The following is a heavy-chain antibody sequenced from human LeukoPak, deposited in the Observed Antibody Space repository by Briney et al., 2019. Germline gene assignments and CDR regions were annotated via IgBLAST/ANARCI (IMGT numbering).Heavy chain of an antibody. V-gene: IGHV4-34*01. CDR3: ARDSLPYYDSSGYRLTPFDY. Sequence: PSETLSLTCAVYGGSFSGHYWTWIRQPPGKGLEWIGEIDHTGRSTYNPSLTSRVTISKDSSKNQFSLSLGSVIAADTAVYYCARDSLPYYDSSGYRLTPFDYWGQGTLVTVSS. D-gene: IGHD3-22*01. J-gene: IGHJ4*02. CDR2: IDHTGRS. CDR1: GGSFSGHY.